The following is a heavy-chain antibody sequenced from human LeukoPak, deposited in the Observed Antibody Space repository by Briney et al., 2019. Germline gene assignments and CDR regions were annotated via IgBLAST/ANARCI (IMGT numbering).Heavy chain of an antibody. D-gene: IGHD3-22*01. CDR2: MNPKSGGT. CDR1: GYTFTGYY. Sequence: ASVKVSCKASGYTFTGYYVHWVRQAPGQGLEWMGWMNPKSGGTNYAQKFEARVTMNRDTSISTAYMELSRLRSDDTAVYYCARGSNTIIVVATTDYWGQGTLVTVSS. J-gene: IGHJ4*02. CDR3: ARGSNTIIVVATTDY. V-gene: IGHV1-2*02.